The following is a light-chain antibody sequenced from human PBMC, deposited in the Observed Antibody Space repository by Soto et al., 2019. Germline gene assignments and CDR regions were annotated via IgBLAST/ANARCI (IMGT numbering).Light chain of an antibody. V-gene: IGLV1-40*01. CDR3: QSYDSSLSVV. Sequence: QSVLTQPPSVSVAPGQRVTISCTGSSSNIGAGYDVHWYQQLPETAPKLLIYGNSNRPSGVPDRFSGSKSGTSASLAITGLQAEDEADYYCQSYDSSLSVVFGGGTKLTVL. J-gene: IGLJ2*01. CDR2: GNS. CDR1: SSNIGAGYD.